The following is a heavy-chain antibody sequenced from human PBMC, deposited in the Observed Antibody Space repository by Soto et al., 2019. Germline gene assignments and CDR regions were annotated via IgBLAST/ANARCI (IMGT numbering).Heavy chain of an antibody. V-gene: IGHV4-59*01. J-gene: IGHJ6*02. CDR2: IYYSGST. CDR1: GGSISSYY. Sequence: QVQLQESGPGLVKPSETLSLTCTVSGGSISSYYWSWIRQPPGKGLEWIGYIYYSGSTNYNPSLKSRVNISVDTSKNQFSLKLSSVTAADTAVYYCARVPDYCGGDCYIYYYGMDVWGQGTTVTVSS. CDR3: ARVPDYCGGDCYIYYYGMDV. D-gene: IGHD2-21*02.